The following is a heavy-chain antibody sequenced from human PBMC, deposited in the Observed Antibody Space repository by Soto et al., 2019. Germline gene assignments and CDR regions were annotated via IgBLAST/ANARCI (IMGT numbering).Heavy chain of an antibody. CDR1: GGSFSGYF. D-gene: IGHD6-19*01. V-gene: IGHV4-34*01. CDR3: ARGMAVAGQYFDS. CDR2: ITHSGSA. Sequence: SETLSLTCAVYGGSFSGYFWTWIRQPPGKGLEWIGEITHSGSANYNPSLKSRVTISVDTSKNQFSLKLTSLTAADTAVYYCARGMAVAGQYFDSWGRGTLVTVSS. J-gene: IGHJ4*02.